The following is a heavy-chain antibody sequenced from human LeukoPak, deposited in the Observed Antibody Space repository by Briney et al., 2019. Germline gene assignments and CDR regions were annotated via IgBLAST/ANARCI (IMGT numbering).Heavy chain of an antibody. D-gene: IGHD5-12*01. Sequence: PGGSLRLSCAASGFTFSSYAMSWVRQAPGKGLEWVSGISGSGDSTYYADSVKGRVTISRDNSKNTLYLQMNSLRGEDTAVYYCARDLIRVGARTKYSGSSGAFDIWGQGTMVTVSS. CDR1: GFTFSSYA. CDR3: ARDLIRVGARTKYSGSSGAFDI. V-gene: IGHV3-23*01. J-gene: IGHJ3*02. CDR2: ISGSGDST.